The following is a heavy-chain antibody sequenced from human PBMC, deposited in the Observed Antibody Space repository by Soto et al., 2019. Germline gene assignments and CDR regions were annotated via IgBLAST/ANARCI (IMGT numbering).Heavy chain of an antibody. Sequence: QVQLVQSGAEVKKPGASVKVSCKASGYTFTGYYMHWVRQAPGQGLEWMGWINPNSGGTNYAQKFQGRVTMTRDTSSSTAYMELSRLRSDDTAVYYCARDDPIVAKIEDYYYGMDVWGQGTTVTVSS. D-gene: IGHD5-12*01. CDR1: GYTFTGYY. CDR2: INPNSGGT. J-gene: IGHJ6*02. CDR3: ARDDPIVAKIEDYYYGMDV. V-gene: IGHV1-2*02.